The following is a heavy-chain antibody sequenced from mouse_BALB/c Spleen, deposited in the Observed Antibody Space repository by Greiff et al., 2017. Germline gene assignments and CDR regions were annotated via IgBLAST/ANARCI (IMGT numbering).Heavy chain of an antibody. J-gene: IGHJ4*01. CDR2: ISSGGSYT. Sequence: EVKLMESGGGLVKPGGSLKLSCAASGFTFSSYAMSWVRQTPEKRLEWVATISSGGSYTYYPDSVKGRFTISRDNAKNTLYLQMSSLRSEDTAMYYCARHLYYYGSSYYAMDYWGQGTSVTVSS. CDR3: ARHLYYYGSSYYAMDY. CDR1: GFTFSSYA. V-gene: IGHV5-9-3*01. D-gene: IGHD1-1*01.